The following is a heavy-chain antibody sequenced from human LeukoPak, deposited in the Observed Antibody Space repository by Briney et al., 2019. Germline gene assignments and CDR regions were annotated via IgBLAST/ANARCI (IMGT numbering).Heavy chain of an antibody. CDR1: GFTFSSYG. CDR3: AKVMGAVAGSIDY. V-gene: IGHV3-30*02. Sequence: PGGSLRLSCAASGFTFSSYGMHWVRQAPGKGLEWVAFIRYDGSNKYYADSVKGRFTISRDNSKNTLYLQMNSLRAEDTAVYYCAKVMGAVAGSIDYWGQGTLVTVSS. J-gene: IGHJ4*02. D-gene: IGHD6-19*01. CDR2: IRYDGSNK.